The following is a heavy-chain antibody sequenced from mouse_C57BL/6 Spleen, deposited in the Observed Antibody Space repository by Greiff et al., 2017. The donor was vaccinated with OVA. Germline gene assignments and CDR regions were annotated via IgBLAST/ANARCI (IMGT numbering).Heavy chain of an antibody. CDR2: IYPRSGNT. CDR1: GYTFTSYG. V-gene: IGHV1-81*01. D-gene: IGHD2-4*01. CDR3: AREDYDGGYYFDY. Sequence: VKLQESGAELARPGASVKLSCKASGYTFTSYGISWVKQRTGQGLEWIGEIYPRSGNTYYNEKFKGKATLTADKSSSTAYMELRSLTSEDSAVYFCAREDYDGGYYFDYWGQGTTLTVSS. J-gene: IGHJ2*01.